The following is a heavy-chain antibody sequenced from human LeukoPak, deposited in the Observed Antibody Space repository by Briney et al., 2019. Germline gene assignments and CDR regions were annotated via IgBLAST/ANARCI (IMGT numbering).Heavy chain of an antibody. CDR2: ISGSCGTT. CDR3: SYDILTGYYPPYYFDY. CDR1: GFTFSSYA. J-gene: IGHJ4*02. V-gene: IGHV3-23*01. Sequence: HPGGSLRLSCAASGFTFSSYAMSWVRQSPGKGLEWVSAISGSCGTTYYADSVKGRFTISRDNSKNTLYLQMNSLRAEDTAIYYCSYDILTGYYPPYYFDYWGQGTLVTVSP. D-gene: IGHD3-9*01.